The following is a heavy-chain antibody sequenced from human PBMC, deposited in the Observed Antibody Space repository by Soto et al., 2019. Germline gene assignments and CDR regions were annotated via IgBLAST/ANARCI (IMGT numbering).Heavy chain of an antibody. CDR2: INHSGTT. Sequence: SETLSLTCVVYGGSFSGHYWSWIRQPPGKGLEWIGEINHSGTTNYNPSLKSRVTISVDTSKKQFSLKLTSVTAADTAVYYCARQCRGVTCHWFVPWGQGTLVTVSS. CDR3: ARQCRGVTCHWFVP. J-gene: IGHJ5*02. V-gene: IGHV4-34*01. CDR1: GGSFSGHY. D-gene: IGHD2-15*01.